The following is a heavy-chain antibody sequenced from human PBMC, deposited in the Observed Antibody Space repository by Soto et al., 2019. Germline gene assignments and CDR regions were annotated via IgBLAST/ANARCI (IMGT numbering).Heavy chain of an antibody. V-gene: IGHV4-30-4*08. D-gene: IGHD5-12*01. CDR2: IYYSGST. J-gene: IGHJ4*02. CDR1: GASSITGTYC. Sequence: PLETHPLTSTVSGASSITGTYCWSWIRKPPGKGLEWIGYIYYSGSTYYNPSLKSRVIISVDTSKKQFSLKMSSVTAADTAVYYCARHPYTGYDFDYWGQGTLVTVSS. CDR3: ARHPYTGYDFDY.